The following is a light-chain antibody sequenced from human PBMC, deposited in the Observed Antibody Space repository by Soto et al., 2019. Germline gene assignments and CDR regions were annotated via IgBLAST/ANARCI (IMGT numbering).Light chain of an antibody. CDR2: AAS. J-gene: IGKJ1*01. Sequence: DIQMTQSPSSLSASVGDRVTITCRASQSVSTYFNWYQQKPGKAPNLLIYAASNLQSGVPSRFSGTGSGTDFTITISSLQPEDSATYYCQQSYGIPRTFGQGTKVEIK. CDR1: QSVSTY. CDR3: QQSYGIPRT. V-gene: IGKV1-39*01.